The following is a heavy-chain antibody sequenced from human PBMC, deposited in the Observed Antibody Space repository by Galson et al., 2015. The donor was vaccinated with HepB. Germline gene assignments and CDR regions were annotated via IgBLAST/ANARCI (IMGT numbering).Heavy chain of an antibody. J-gene: IGHJ6*03. CDR3: ARDGAGGYDRYYDYNYMDV. V-gene: IGHV3-30-3*01. CDR2: ISYDGSNK. Sequence: SLRLSCAASGFSFSTYAMHWVRQAPGKGLEWVAVISYDGSNKYYADSVKGRFTISRDSPKNTLYLHMNSLRAEDTAVYYCARDGAGGYDRYYDYNYMDVWGKGTTVTVSS. CDR1: GFSFSTYA. D-gene: IGHD5-12*01.